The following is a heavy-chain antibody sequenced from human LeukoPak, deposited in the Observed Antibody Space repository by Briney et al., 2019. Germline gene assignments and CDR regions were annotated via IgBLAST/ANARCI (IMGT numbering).Heavy chain of an antibody. D-gene: IGHD3-22*01. J-gene: IGHJ4*02. V-gene: IGHV4-59*01. CDR3: ARDPSGYFNY. CDR2: VYNSGST. CDR1: GGSISSYY. Sequence: SETLSLTCTVSGGSISSYYWSWIRQPPGKGLEWIGYVYNSGSTNYNPSLKSRVTISGDTSKNQFSLKLGSVTTADTAKYYCARDPSGYFNYWGQGILVTVSS.